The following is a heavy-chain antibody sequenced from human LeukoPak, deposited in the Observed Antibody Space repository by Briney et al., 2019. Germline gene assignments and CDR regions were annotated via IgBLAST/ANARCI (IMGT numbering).Heavy chain of an antibody. D-gene: IGHD5-18*01. J-gene: IGHJ4*02. CDR1: GFTFSSHG. V-gene: IGHV3-30*18. CDR2: ISYGGSNK. Sequence: GGSLRLSCAASGFTFSSHGMHRVRQASGKGLEWVSVISYGGSNKYYADSVKGRFTISRDNSKNTLYLQMNSLRAEDTAVYYCAKDNERGYSYANTVGYWGQGTLVTVSS. CDR3: AKDNERGYSYANTVGY.